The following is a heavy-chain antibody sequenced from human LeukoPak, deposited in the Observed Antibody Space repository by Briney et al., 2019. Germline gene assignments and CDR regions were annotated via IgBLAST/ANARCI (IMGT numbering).Heavy chain of an antibody. J-gene: IGHJ6*02. CDR1: GGSFSGYY. CDR3: ARGPASSWYGTNYYGMDV. Sequence: PSETLSLTCAVYGGSFSGYYWSWIRQPPGKGLEWIGEINHGGSTNYNPSLKSRVTISVDTSKNQFSLKLSSVTAADTAVYYCARGPASSWYGTNYYGMDVWGQGTTVTVSS. V-gene: IGHV4-34*01. D-gene: IGHD6-13*01. CDR2: INHGGST.